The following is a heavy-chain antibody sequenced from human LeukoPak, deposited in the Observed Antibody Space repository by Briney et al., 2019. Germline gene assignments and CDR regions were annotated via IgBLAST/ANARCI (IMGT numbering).Heavy chain of an antibody. CDR1: GGSISSNW. V-gene: IGHV4-4*02. D-gene: IGHD1-14*01. J-gene: IGHJ3*02. CDR2: INHSGST. Sequence: SEPLSLTGAVSGGSISSNWWTGVRQPPGKGLEWIGEINHSGSTTYTPSLNSRVTISVDPSKNQFSLKLSSVTAADTAVYYCARAGPDQLGAAFDIWGQGTMVTVSS. CDR3: ARAGPDQLGAAFDI.